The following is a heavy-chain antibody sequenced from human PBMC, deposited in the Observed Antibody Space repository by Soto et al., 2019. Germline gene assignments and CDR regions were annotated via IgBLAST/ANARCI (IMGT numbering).Heavy chain of an antibody. D-gene: IGHD6-19*01. CDR1: GGSISSGGYY. V-gene: IGHV4-31*03. CDR3: ARDFRSGWGSTRGYNWFDP. J-gene: IGHJ5*02. CDR2: IYYSGST. Sequence: SETLSLTCTVSGGSISSGGYYWSWIRQHPGKGLEWIGYIYYSGSTYYNPSLKSRVTISVDTSKNQFSLKLSSVTAADTAVYYCARDFRSGWGSTRGYNWFDPWGQGTLVTVSS.